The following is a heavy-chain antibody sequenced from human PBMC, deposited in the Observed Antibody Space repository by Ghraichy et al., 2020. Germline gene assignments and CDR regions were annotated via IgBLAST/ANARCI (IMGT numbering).Heavy chain of an antibody. J-gene: IGHJ3*02. D-gene: IGHD5-12*01. CDR3: ARGLKFNSGYTYAFDI. Sequence: ASVKVSCKASGYTFTSYDINWVRQATGQGLEWMGWMNPNSGNTGYAQKFQGRVTITRNTSISTAYMELSSLRSEDTAVYYCARGLKFNSGYTYAFDIWGQGTMVTVSS. CDR1: GYTFTSYD. CDR2: MNPNSGNT. V-gene: IGHV1-8*03.